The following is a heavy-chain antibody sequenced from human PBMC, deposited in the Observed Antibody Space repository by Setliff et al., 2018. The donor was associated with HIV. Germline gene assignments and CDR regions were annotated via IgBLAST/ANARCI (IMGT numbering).Heavy chain of an antibody. D-gene: IGHD3-22*01. CDR3: ARVGPFEFDSSGYAEF. CDR1: GYTFSSFA. Sequence: ASVKVSCKASGYTFSSFAMSWVRQAPGQGLEWVAWISGYNGHTNYAQRFQGRVTVTTDTSTSTAYMELRGLRSDDKAVYFCARVGPFEFDSSGYAEFWGQGTPVTVSS. J-gene: IGHJ4*02. CDR2: ISGYNGHT. V-gene: IGHV1-18*01.